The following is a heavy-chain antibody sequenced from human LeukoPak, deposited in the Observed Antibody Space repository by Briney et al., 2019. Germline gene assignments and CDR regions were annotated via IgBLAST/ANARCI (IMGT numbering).Heavy chain of an antibody. CDR2: IRSKAYGGTT. CDR1: GFTFGDYA. Sequence: GGSLRLSCTASGFTFGDYAMGWVRQAPGKGLEWVGFIRSKAYGGTTEYAASVKGRFTISRDDSKSIAYLQVNSLKTEDTAVYYCTRALPGYYDSSGYTYYYYYYMDVWGKGTTVTISS. J-gene: IGHJ6*03. D-gene: IGHD3-22*01. V-gene: IGHV3-49*04. CDR3: TRALPGYYDSSGYTYYYYYYMDV.